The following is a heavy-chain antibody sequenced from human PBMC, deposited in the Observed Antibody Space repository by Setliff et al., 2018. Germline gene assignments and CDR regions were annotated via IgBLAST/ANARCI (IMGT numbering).Heavy chain of an antibody. CDR2: INPSGGLT. Sequence: ASVKVSCKASGYTLTNYYMHWVRQAPGQGLEWMGIINPSGGLTRYAQKFQGRVTMTRDTSASTVYMEVSSLRSEDTAVYYCARDRYYNSWSGTSITAPHDAFDIWGQGTRVTVSS. V-gene: IGHV1-46*03. CDR3: ARDRYYNSWSGTSITAPHDAFDI. D-gene: IGHD3-3*01. J-gene: IGHJ3*02. CDR1: GYTLTNYY.